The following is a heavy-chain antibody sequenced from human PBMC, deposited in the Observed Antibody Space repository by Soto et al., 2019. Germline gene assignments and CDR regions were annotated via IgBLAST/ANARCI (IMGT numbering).Heavy chain of an antibody. CDR2: TYYRSKWYN. CDR1: GDSVSSNSAA. D-gene: IGHD6-13*01. CDR3: ASGDIGRAGAGTNYYYGMDV. V-gene: IGHV6-1*01. Sequence: SQTLSLTCAISGDSVSSNSAAWNWIRQSPSRGLEWLGRTYYRSKWYNDYAVSVKSRITINPDTSKNQFSLQLNSVTPEDTSVYYCASGDIGRAGAGTNYYYGMDVWGQGTTVTVSS. J-gene: IGHJ6*02.